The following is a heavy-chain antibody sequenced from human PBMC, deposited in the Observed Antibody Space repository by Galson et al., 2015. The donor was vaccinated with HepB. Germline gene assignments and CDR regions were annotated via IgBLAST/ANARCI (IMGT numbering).Heavy chain of an antibody. V-gene: IGHV3-74*01. J-gene: IGHJ3*02. Sequence: SLRLSCAASGFTNYWMHWVRQAPGRGLVWVSRINSDGSSTSYADSVKGRFTISRDNAKNTLYLQMNGLRDEDTAVYYCAREGRRTGEVTKAFDMWVQGTMVTVSS. D-gene: IGHD7-27*01. CDR3: AREGRRTGEVTKAFDM. CDR1: GFTNYW. CDR2: INSDGSST.